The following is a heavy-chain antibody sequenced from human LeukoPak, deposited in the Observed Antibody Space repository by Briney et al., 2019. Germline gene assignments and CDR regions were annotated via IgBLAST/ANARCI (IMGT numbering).Heavy chain of an antibody. CDR1: GFTFSSYS. CDR3: ARGLVVVVPAAMVLDY. V-gene: IGHV3-21*01. CDR2: ISSSSSYI. Sequence: GGSLRFSCAASGFTFSSYSMNWVRQAPGKGLEWVSSISSSSSYIYYADSVKGRFTISRDNAKNSLYLQMNSLRAEDTAVYYCARGLVVVVPAAMVLDYWGQGTLVTVSP. J-gene: IGHJ4*02. D-gene: IGHD2-2*01.